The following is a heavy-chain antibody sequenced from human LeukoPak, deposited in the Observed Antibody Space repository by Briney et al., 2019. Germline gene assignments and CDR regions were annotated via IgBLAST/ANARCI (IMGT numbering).Heavy chain of an antibody. D-gene: IGHD3-22*01. Sequence: GGSLRLSCAASGFTFSNYWMHWVRQAPGKGLVWVSRINSDGINTSYADSVKGRFTISRDNAKNTLNLQMNSLRAEDTAVYYCARDLGQYYDTSDNWFDPWGQGTLVTVSS. CDR2: INSDGINT. CDR3: ARDLGQYYDTSDNWFDP. J-gene: IGHJ5*02. V-gene: IGHV3-74*01. CDR1: GFTFSNYW.